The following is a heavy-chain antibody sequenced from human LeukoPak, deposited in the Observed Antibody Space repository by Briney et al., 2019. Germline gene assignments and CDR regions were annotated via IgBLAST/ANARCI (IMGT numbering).Heavy chain of an antibody. CDR1: GFTFSTYG. CDR2: ISGSGGST. CDR3: AKYKVTVTTGYYYYGMDV. J-gene: IGHJ6*02. D-gene: IGHD4-11*01. Sequence: GGSLRLSCAASGFTFSTYGMSWVRQAPGKGLEWVSAISGSGGSTYYADSVKGRFTISRDNSKNTLYLQMNSLRAEDTAVYYCAKYKVTVTTGYYYYGMDVWGQGTTVTVSS. V-gene: IGHV3-23*01.